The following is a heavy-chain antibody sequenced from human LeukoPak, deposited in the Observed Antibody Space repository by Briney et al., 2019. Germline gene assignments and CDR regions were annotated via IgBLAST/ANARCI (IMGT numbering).Heavy chain of an antibody. CDR3: ARLPMAVTPHVDY. CDR2: IFSSGST. Sequence: PSETLSLTCTVSGGSISSGDSYWSWIRQPPGKGLEWIGYIFSSGSTNYNPSLKSRVTISVDTSKNQFSLKLSSVTAADTAVYYCARLPMAVTPHVDYWGQGTLVTVSS. CDR1: GGSISSGDSY. D-gene: IGHD2-21*02. V-gene: IGHV4-61*08. J-gene: IGHJ4*02.